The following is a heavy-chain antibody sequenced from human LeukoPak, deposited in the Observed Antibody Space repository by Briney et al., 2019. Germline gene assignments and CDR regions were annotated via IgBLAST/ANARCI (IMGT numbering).Heavy chain of an antibody. Sequence: GASVKVSSKASGYTFTSYSIHWVRQAPGQRLEWMGWINAGNGDTKYSQKFQGRVTITRDTSASTAYMELSSLRSEDTAVYYCARSRSCDYWGQGTLVTVSS. CDR1: GYTFTSYS. J-gene: IGHJ4*02. CDR3: ARSRSCDY. V-gene: IGHV1-3*01. CDR2: INAGNGDT.